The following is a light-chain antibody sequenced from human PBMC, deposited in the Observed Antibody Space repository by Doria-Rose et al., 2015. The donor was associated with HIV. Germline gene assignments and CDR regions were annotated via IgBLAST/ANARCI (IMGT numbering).Light chain of an antibody. J-gene: IGKJ3*01. V-gene: IGKV4-1*01. CDR3: QQYYDTPS. Sequence: TQPPDSLGMSLGERATLNCKSNQSLLYTSKHYLAWYQQQPGQPPKLLNYWASTRQSGVPARFSGSGSGTDFTLTISSLEAEDVAVYYCQQYYDTPSFGPGTTVDIK. CDR1: QSLLYTSKHY. CDR2: WAS.